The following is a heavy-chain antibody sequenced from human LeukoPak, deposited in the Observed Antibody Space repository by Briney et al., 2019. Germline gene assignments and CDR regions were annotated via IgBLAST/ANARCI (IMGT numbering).Heavy chain of an antibody. D-gene: IGHD6-19*01. CDR2: ISGSGGST. Sequence: GGSLRLSCVASGFTFSSYAMSWVRQAPGKGLEWVSAISGSGGSTYYADSVKGRFTISRDNSKDTLYLQMNSLRAEDTAVYYCAKDKFFEAVAGIEDYWGQGTLVTVSS. J-gene: IGHJ4*02. V-gene: IGHV3-23*01. CDR3: AKDKFFEAVAGIEDY. CDR1: GFTFSSYA.